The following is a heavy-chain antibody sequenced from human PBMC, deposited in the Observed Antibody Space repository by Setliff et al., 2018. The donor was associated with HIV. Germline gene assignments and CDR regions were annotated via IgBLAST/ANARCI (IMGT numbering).Heavy chain of an antibody. Sequence: TGGSLRLSCAASGFTFSDYWMSWVRQAPGKGLEWVANINHVGRKKYYLDSLEGRFTISRDNAKNSLFLQMNSLRAEDTAVYYCARDMTYHFGAGSYLSTNQHDYWGQGTLVTV. CDR2: INHVGRKK. J-gene: IGHJ4*02. CDR3: ARDMTYHFGAGSYLSTNQHDY. D-gene: IGHD3-10*01. V-gene: IGHV3-7*01. CDR1: GFTFSDYW.